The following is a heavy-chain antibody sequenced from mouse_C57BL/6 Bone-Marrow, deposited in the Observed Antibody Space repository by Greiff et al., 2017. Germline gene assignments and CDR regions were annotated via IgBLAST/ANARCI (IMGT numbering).Heavy chain of an antibody. J-gene: IGHJ3*01. Sequence: EVQLVESGPELVKPGASVKMSCKASGYTFTDYNMHWVKQSHGQSLEWIGYINPNNGGTSYNQKFKGKATLTVNRSSSTAYMELRSLTSEDSAVYYCALFDYALAYWGQGTLVTVSA. V-gene: IGHV1-22*01. CDR1: GYTFTDYN. D-gene: IGHD2-4*01. CDR3: ALFDYALAY. CDR2: INPNNGGT.